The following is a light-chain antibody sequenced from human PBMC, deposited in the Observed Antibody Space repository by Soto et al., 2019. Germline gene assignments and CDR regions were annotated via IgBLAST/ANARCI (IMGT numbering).Light chain of an antibody. Sequence: QSELTQPPSASGTPGQRVTISCSGSSSNIGSNSVHWYRQIPGTAPKLLIYTNSQRPSGVPDRFSGSKSGTSASLAISGLQSEDEADYYCAAWDDSLNGCVFGTGTKLTVL. CDR1: SSNIGSNS. V-gene: IGLV1-44*01. J-gene: IGLJ1*01. CDR3: AAWDDSLNGCV. CDR2: TNS.